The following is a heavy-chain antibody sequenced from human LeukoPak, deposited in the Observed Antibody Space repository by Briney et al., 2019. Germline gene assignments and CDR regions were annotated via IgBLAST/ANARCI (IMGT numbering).Heavy chain of an antibody. CDR3: TKRGPGPVAGSYDF. D-gene: IGHD6-19*01. CDR2: LGARGDV. J-gene: IGHJ4*02. CDR1: GFTFSDYA. V-gene: IGHV3-23*01. Sequence: GGPLRLSCVGSGFTFSDYAMNWVRQTPGKGLEWISSLGARGDVFYADSVQGRFTISRDNSNNAAHLQMNSLRPEDTAIYYCTKRGPGPVAGSYDFWGQGTLVTVSS.